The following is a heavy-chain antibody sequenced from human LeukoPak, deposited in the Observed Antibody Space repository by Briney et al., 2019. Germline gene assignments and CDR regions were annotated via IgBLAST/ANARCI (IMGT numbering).Heavy chain of an antibody. D-gene: IGHD4-17*01. Sequence: GGSLRLSCAASGFTFSAYWMSWVRQGPGKGLDWVASINPDGSGTRYVDSVRGRFTISRDNAQNSLYLHMNSLSAEDTAVYYCARVGAYGDYRTYYYGMDVWGQGTTVTVSS. J-gene: IGHJ6*02. V-gene: IGHV3-7*03. CDR1: GFTFSAYW. CDR2: INPDGSGT. CDR3: ARVGAYGDYRTYYYGMDV.